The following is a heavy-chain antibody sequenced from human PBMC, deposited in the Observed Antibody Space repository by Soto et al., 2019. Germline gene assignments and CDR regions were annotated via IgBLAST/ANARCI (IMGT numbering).Heavy chain of an antibody. CDR3: ARDKGSSTVVSGISQEGYFDS. J-gene: IGHJ4*02. D-gene: IGHD6-19*01. Sequence: GGSLRLSCAASGFTFSIFGMHWVRQAPGKGLEWAAIIWYDGSNAYYANSVRGRFTISRDNSKNTVYLQMNSLRAEDTAVYYCARDKGSSTVVSGISQEGYFDSWGQGTLVTVS. CDR1: GFTFSIFG. V-gene: IGHV3-33*01. CDR2: IWYDGSNA.